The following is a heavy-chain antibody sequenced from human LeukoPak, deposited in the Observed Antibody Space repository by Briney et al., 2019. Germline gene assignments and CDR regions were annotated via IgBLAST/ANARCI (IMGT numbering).Heavy chain of an antibody. D-gene: IGHD1-26*01. CDR2: ISYDGSNK. J-gene: IGHJ4*02. CDR1: GFTFSDYY. Sequence: GGSLRLSCAASGFTFSDYYMSWIRQAPGKGLEWVAVISYDGSNKYYADSVKGRFTISRDNSKNTLYLQMNSLRAEDTAVYYCARDDSGSYFDYWGQGTLVTVSS. CDR3: ARDDSGSYFDY. V-gene: IGHV3-30-3*01.